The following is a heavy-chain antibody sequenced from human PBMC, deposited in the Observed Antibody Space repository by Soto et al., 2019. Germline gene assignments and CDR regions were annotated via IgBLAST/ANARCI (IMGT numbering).Heavy chain of an antibody. CDR3: ARADYGSARRTVGFV. D-gene: IGHD3-10*01. Sequence: GGSLRLSCAASGFTFSSYGMHWVRQAPGKGLEWVAVIWYDGSNKYYADSVKGRFTISRDNSKNTLYLQMNSLRAEDTAVYYCARADYGSARRTVGFVWGQGTLVTVSS. J-gene: IGHJ4*02. CDR2: IWYDGSNK. V-gene: IGHV3-33*01. CDR1: GFTFSSYG.